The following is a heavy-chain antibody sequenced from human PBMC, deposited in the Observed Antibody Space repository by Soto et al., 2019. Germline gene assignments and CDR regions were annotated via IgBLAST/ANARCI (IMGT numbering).Heavy chain of an antibody. Sequence: SETLSLTCTVSGGSISSYYWSWIRQPPGKGLEWIGYIYYSGSTNYNPSLKSRVTIPVDTSTSTVYMELRSLRPDDTAVYYCARGGTFAYDTSGYSVYWGQGTLVTVSS. CDR2: IYYSGST. J-gene: IGHJ4*02. CDR3: ARGGTFAYDTSGYSVY. D-gene: IGHD3-22*01. CDR1: GGSISSYY. V-gene: IGHV4-59*01.